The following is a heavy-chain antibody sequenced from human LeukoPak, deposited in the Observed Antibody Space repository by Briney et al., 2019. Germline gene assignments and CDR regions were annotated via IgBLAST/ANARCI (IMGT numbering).Heavy chain of an antibody. CDR1: GFTYSNYA. CDR3: TKAGIAVPATPDY. V-gene: IGHV3-23*01. D-gene: IGHD6-19*01. Sequence: GGSLRPSCAASGFTYSNYAMNWVRQAPGKGLEWVSGISSGGGTTYYADSVKGRFIISRDNSKNTLYLQMDSLRAEDTAVYYCTKAGIAVPATPDYWGQGTLVTVSS. J-gene: IGHJ4*02. CDR2: ISSGGGTT.